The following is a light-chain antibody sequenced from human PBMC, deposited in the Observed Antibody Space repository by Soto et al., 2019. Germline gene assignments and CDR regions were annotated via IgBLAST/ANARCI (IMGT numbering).Light chain of an antibody. Sequence: DIQMTQSPSTLSASVGDRFTITCRASQSISSLLAWYQQKPGKAPKLLIYRASSLESGVPSRFSGSGSGTEFTLTISSLQPDDFATYYCQQYNSYSGTFGQGTKVDIK. CDR1: QSISSL. V-gene: IGKV1-5*03. J-gene: IGKJ1*01. CDR3: QQYNSYSGT. CDR2: RAS.